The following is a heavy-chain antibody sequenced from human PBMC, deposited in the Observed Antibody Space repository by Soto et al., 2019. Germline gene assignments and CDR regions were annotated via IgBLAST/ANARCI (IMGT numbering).Heavy chain of an antibody. Sequence: HWESMPSSFKGSGYSFAGYCITWVRQMPGKGLEWMGRIDPSDSQTYYSPSFRGHVTISAAKSITTVFLQWSSLRASDTAMYYCARQIYDLYSGPTFKDYFDPWVQGNLV. CDR3: ARQIYDLYSGPTFKDYFDP. CDR1: GYSFAGYC. CDR2: IDPSDSQT. D-gene: IGHD1-26*01. J-gene: IGHJ4*02. V-gene: IGHV5-10-1*01.